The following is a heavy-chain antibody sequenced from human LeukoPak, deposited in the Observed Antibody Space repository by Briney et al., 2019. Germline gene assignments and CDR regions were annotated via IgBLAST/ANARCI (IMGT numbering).Heavy chain of an antibody. CDR2: IKSKTDGGTT. CDR3: ARVRGRNSHDAFDI. Sequence: GGSLRLSCAASGFTFSNAWMSWVRQAPGKGLEWVGRIKSKTDGGTTDYAAPVKGRFTISRDDSKNTLYLQMNSLRAEDTAVYYCARVRGRNSHDAFDIWGQGTMVTVSS. V-gene: IGHV3-15*01. CDR1: GFTFSNAW. D-gene: IGHD3-3*01. J-gene: IGHJ3*02.